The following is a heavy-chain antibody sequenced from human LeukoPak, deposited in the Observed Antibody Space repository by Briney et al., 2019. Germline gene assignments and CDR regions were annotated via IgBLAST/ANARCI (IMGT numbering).Heavy chain of an antibody. CDR2: ISAYNGNT. J-gene: IGHJ4*02. CDR1: GYTFTSYG. V-gene: IGHV1-18*01. Sequence: ASVKVSCKASGYTFTSYGISWVQQAPGQGLEWMGWISAYNGNTNYAQKLQGRVTMTTDTSTGTAYMELRSLRSDDTAVYYCAVGIAVAGAFDYWGQGTLVTVSS. CDR3: AVGIAVAGAFDY. D-gene: IGHD6-19*01.